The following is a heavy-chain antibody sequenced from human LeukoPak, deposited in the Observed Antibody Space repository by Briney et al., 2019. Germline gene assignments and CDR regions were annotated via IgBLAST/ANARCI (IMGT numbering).Heavy chain of an antibody. CDR2: IIPIFGTA. CDR3: ARSRVRGSPNPNAFDI. CDR1: GGTFSSYA. Sequence: SVKVSCKASGGTFSSYAISWVRQAPGQGLEWMGGIIPIFGTANYAQKFQGRVTITADESTSTAYMELSSLRSEDTAVYYCARSRVRGSPNPNAFDIWGQGTMVTVSS. J-gene: IGHJ3*02. V-gene: IGHV1-69*01. D-gene: IGHD3-10*01.